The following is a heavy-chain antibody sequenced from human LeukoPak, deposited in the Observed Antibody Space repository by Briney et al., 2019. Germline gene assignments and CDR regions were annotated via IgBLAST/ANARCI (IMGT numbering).Heavy chain of an antibody. V-gene: IGHV4-59*12. CDR1: SGAISNYY. D-gene: IGHD3-16*02. J-gene: IGHJ4*02. Sequence: SETLSLTCTVSSGAISNYYWSWIRQPPGKGLEWIGYIAYSGSTNYNPSLKSRVSMSVHTSKNQFSLKLSSVTAADTAVYYCARDRMITFGGVIVDYWGQGTLVTVSS. CDR2: IAYSGST. CDR3: ARDRMITFGGVIVDY.